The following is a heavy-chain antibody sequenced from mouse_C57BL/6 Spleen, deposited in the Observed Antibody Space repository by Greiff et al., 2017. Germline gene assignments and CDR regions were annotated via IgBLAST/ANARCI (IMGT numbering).Heavy chain of an antibody. CDR1: GFTFRDYG. D-gene: IGHD1-1*01. V-gene: IGHV5-17*01. CDR3: ARRGYYGSSREYAMDY. Sequence: EVHLVESGRGLVKPGASLRLSCAASGFTFRDYGMHWVRQAPEKGLGWVAYISRGSSTLYYADTVKGRSTFSRDNAKNTLFLHMTSLRSEDTAMYYGARRGYYGSSREYAMDYWGQGTSVTVSS. J-gene: IGHJ4*01. CDR2: ISRGSSTL.